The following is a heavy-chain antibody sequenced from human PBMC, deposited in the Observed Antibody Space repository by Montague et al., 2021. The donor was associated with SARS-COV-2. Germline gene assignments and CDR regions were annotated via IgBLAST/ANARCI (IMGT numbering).Heavy chain of an antibody. J-gene: IGHJ1*01. CDR1: GFSLSTSVVG. CDR2: IYWNDDK. D-gene: IGHD2-8*01. CDR3: AHRIQNLNGFQX. V-gene: IGHV2-5*01. Sequence: PALVKPTQTLTLTCSFSGFSLSTSVVGVGWIRQPPGKALEWLAVIYWNDDKYYDPSLNSRLTITKDTSKNQVVLTMTNMDPVDTATYYCAHRIQNLNGFQXWGQGTLVTVSS.